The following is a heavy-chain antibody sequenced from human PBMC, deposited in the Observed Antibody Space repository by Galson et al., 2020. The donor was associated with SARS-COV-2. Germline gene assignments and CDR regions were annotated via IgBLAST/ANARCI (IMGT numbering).Heavy chain of an antibody. J-gene: IGHJ4*02. CDR3: ATDLHYHGDFPMG. CDR1: GYTFTELS. V-gene: IGHV1-24*01. Sequence: ASVKVSCKVSGYTFTELSMHWVRQAPGQGLEWMGGINPEDGETNYAQKFQGRVTMTEDTSTTTAYMELSRLRSEDTAVYYCATDLHYHGDFPMGWGQGPLVTVSS. D-gene: IGHD4-17*01. CDR2: INPEDGET.